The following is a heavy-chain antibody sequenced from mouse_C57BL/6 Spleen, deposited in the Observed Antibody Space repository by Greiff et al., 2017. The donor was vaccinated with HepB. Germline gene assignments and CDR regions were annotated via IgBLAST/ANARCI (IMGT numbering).Heavy chain of an antibody. CDR2: IYPGNGDT. J-gene: IGHJ2*01. Sequence: LQQSGAELVRPGASVKMSCKASGYTFTSYNMHWVKQTPRQGLEWIGAIYPGNGDTSYNQKFKDKATLTVDKSSSTAYMQRSSLTSEDSAVYFWARVVLERTIVDYWGQGTTLTVSS. CDR1: GYTFTSYN. CDR3: ARVVLERTIVDY. V-gene: IGHV1-12*01. D-gene: IGHD1-1*02.